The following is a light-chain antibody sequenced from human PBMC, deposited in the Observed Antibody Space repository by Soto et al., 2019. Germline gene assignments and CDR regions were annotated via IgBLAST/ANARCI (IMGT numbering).Light chain of an antibody. V-gene: IGLV2-14*01. Sequence: QSVLTQPASVSGSPGQPITISCTGTSGDIGGYNYVSWYQQHPGTAPKLIISEVTNRPSGVSDRFSGSRSGNTASLTISGLQVEDEADYYCSSYSNTATPCVFGSGTKVTVL. CDR1: SGDIGGYNY. CDR3: SSYSNTATPCV. J-gene: IGLJ1*01. CDR2: EVT.